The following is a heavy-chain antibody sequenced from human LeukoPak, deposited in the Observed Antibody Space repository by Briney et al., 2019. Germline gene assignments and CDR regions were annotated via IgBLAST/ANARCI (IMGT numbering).Heavy chain of an antibody. CDR1: GFTFSSYS. D-gene: IGHD6-6*01. J-gene: IGHJ4*02. V-gene: IGHV3-21*04. CDR3: AKLLRVEYSSIFGY. CDR2: ISSSSSYI. Sequence: GGSLRLSCAASGFTFSSYSMNWVRQAPGKGLEWVSSISSSSSYIYYADSVKGRFTISRDNAKNSLYLQMNSLRAEDTAVYYCAKLLRVEYSSIFGYWGQGTLVTVSS.